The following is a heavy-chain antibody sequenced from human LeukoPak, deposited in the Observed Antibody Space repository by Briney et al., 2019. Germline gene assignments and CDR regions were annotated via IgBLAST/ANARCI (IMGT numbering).Heavy chain of an antibody. CDR2: ISWNSGSI. CDR3: AKGPRGYSLVPTYFDY. D-gene: IGHD5-18*01. Sequence: PGGSLRLSCAASGFTFDDYAMHWVRQAPGKGLEWVSGISWNSGSIGYADSVKGRFTISRDNAKNSLYLQMNSLRAEDTALYYCAKGPRGYSLVPTYFDYWGQGTLVTVSS. CDR1: GFTFDDYA. J-gene: IGHJ4*02. V-gene: IGHV3-9*01.